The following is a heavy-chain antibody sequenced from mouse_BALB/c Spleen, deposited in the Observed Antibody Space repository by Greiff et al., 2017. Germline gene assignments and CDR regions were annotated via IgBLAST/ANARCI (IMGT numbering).Heavy chain of an antibody. CDR3: ARRSTVVLDY. CDR2: INSNGGST. D-gene: IGHD1-1*01. V-gene: IGHV5-6-2*01. J-gene: IGHJ4*01. Sequence: EVKLMESGGGLVQPGGSRKLSCAASGFTFSSYYMSWVRQTPEKRLELVAAINSNGGSTYYPDTVKGRFTISRDNAKNTLYLQMSSLKSDDTALYYCARRSTVVLDYWGQGTSVTVSS. CDR1: GFTFSSYY.